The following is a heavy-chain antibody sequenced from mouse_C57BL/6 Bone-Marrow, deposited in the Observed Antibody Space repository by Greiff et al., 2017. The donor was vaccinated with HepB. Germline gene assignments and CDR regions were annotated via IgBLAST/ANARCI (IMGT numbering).Heavy chain of an antibody. CDR3: ARPGSSLYYAMDY. V-gene: IGHV1-7*01. J-gene: IGHJ4*01. D-gene: IGHD1-1*01. CDR2: INPSSGYT. Sequence: VQLQQSGAELAKPGASVKLSCKASGYTFTSYCMHWVKQRPGQGLEWIGYINPSSGYTKYNQKFKDKATLTADKSSSPAYMQLSSLTYEDSAVYYCARPGSSLYYAMDYWGQGTSVTVSS. CDR1: GYTFTSYC.